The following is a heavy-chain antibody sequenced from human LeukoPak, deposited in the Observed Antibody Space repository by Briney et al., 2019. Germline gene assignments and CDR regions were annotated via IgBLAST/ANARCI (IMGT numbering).Heavy chain of an antibody. J-gene: IGHJ3*02. CDR2: IYYSGST. CDR3: ARDYAFDI. CDR1: GDSISSYY. Sequence: SETLSLTCTVSGDSISSYYCSWIRQPPGKGLEWIGYIYYSGSTNYNPSLKSRVTISVDTSKNQFSLKLSSVTAADTAVYYCARDYAFDIWGQGTMVTVSS. V-gene: IGHV4-59*01.